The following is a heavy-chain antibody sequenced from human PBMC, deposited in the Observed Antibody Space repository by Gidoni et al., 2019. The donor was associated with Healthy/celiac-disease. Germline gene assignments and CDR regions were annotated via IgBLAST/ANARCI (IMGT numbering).Heavy chain of an antibody. CDR2: IRGSGGST. D-gene: IGHD3-22*01. CDR1: GVTCSSYA. V-gene: IGHV3-23*01. J-gene: IGHJ1*01. Sequence: EVQLWESGGGLVQPGGSLRLAWAASGVTCSSYAMSWVRQAAGKGLGWVSAIRGSGGSTYYADSVKGRFTISRDNSKNTLYLQMNSLRAEDTAVYYCAKGPYYYDSSGYYYQGPPPSLYFQHWGQGTLVTVSS. CDR3: AKGPYYYDSSGYYYQGPPPSLYFQH.